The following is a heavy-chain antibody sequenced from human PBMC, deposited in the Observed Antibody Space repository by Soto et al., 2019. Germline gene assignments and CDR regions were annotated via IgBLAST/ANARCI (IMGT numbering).Heavy chain of an antibody. V-gene: IGHV1-18*01. J-gene: IGHJ4*02. CDR3: ARGRYGDY. D-gene: IGHD1-1*01. Sequence: QVHLVQSGAEVKKPGASVKVSCKGSGYAFTTYGITWVRQAPGQGLEWTGWNSAHKGNTNYAQKLQGRVTVTRDTSTSTAYMELRSLRSDATAVYYCARGRYGDYWGQGALVTVSS. CDR1: GYAFTTYG. CDR2: NSAHKGNT.